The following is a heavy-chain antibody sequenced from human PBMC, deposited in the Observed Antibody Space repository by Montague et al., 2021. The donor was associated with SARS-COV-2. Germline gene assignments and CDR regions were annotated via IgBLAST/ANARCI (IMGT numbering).Heavy chain of an antibody. V-gene: IGHV4-39*02. D-gene: IGHD5-12*01. CDR1: GGSISSNNYY. Sequence: ETLSLTCTVSGGSISSNNYYWDWVRQPPGKGLEWIGSIYDSGSTYCNPSLKSRVTISVDTSKNHFSMKLNSVTAEDTAVYYCARRGRKLLPVATTIGGFDIWGQGTMVTVSS. CDR3: ARRGRKLLPVATTIGGFDI. J-gene: IGHJ3*02. CDR2: IYDSGST.